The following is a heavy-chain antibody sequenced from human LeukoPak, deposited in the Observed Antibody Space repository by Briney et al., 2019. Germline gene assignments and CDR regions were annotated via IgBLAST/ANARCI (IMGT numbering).Heavy chain of an antibody. Sequence: PSETLSLTCTVSGGSISSSSYYWGWIRQPPGKGLEWIGSINYSGSTHYNPSLKSRVTISGDTSKNQFSLKLSSVTAADTAVYYCARGDWSSSWYWFDPWGQGTLVTVSS. D-gene: IGHD6-13*01. V-gene: IGHV4-39*07. CDR1: GGSISSSSYY. CDR3: ARGDWSSSWYWFDP. J-gene: IGHJ5*02. CDR2: INYSGST.